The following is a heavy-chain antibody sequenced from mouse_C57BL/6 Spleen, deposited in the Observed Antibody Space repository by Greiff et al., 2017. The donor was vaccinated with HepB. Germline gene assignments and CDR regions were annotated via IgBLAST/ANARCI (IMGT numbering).Heavy chain of an antibody. CDR3: TRDLNDYPFAY. D-gene: IGHD2-4*01. J-gene: IGHJ3*01. V-gene: IGHV5-9-1*02. CDR2: ISSGGDYI. Sequence: EVKLVESGEGLVKPGGSLKLSCAASGFTFSSYAMSWVRQTPEKRLEWVAYISSGGDYIYYADTVKGRFTISRDNARNTPYLQMSSLKSEDTAMYYCTRDLNDYPFAYWGQGTLVTVSA. CDR1: GFTFSSYA.